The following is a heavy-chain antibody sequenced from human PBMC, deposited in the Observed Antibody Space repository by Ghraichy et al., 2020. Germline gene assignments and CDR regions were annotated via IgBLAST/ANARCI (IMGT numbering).Heavy chain of an antibody. CDR2: IQYDGSNK. CDR1: GLSFSSYG. V-gene: IGHV3-30*02. J-gene: IGHJ4*02. CDR3: AKDLGVRGVIHDGY. Sequence: GGSLRLSCAASGLSFSSYGMHWVRQAPGKGLEWVAFIQYDGSNKYYAEFVKGRFTIARDNSKNTLYLQMNSLRAEDTAVYYCAKDLGVRGVIHDGYWGQGTLVTVSS. D-gene: IGHD3-10*01.